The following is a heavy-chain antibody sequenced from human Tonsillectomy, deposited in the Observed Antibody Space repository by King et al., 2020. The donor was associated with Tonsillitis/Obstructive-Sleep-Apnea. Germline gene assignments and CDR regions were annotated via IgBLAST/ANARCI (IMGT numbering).Heavy chain of an antibody. Sequence: QLVQSGAEVKKPGSSVKVSCKASGGTSSSYAISWVRQAPGQGLEWMGGIIPLFVVANYAQKFQGRITITADKSTSTAYMELSSLRSEDTAMYYCASQYYDSSGYYYFDYWGQGTLVTVSS. D-gene: IGHD3-22*01. CDR3: ASQYYDSSGYYYFDY. J-gene: IGHJ4*02. CDR1: GGTSSSYA. CDR2: IIPLFVVA. V-gene: IGHV1-69*10.